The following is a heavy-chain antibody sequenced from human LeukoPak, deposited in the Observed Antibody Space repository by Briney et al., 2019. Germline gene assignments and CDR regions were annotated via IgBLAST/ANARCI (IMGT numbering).Heavy chain of an antibody. J-gene: IGHJ6*02. D-gene: IGHD2-2*01. CDR1: GGSFSDYF. Sequence: TSETLSLTCAGYGGSFSDYFWGWIRQPPGKGLEWIGEINHSGRTYYNPSLKSRVTISVDTSKNQFSLNLSSVTAADTAVYYCARDVVVVPAAIHYGMDVWGQGTTVTVSS. CDR2: INHSGRT. V-gene: IGHV4-34*01. CDR3: ARDVVVVPAAIHYGMDV.